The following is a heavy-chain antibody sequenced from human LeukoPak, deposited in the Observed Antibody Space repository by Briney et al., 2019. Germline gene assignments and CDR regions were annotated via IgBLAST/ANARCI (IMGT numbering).Heavy chain of an antibody. CDR2: INPKSGGT. J-gene: IGHJ4*02. Sequence: ASVNVSCKASGYTLTDYYIHWVRQAPGQGLEWMGWINPKSGGTNYAQKFQDRVTMTRDTSTSTAYMELSRLRSDDTALYYCARDPEAAAVDIDCWGQGTLVTVSS. CDR3: ARDPEAAAVDIDC. CDR1: GYTLTDYY. D-gene: IGHD6-13*01. V-gene: IGHV1-2*02.